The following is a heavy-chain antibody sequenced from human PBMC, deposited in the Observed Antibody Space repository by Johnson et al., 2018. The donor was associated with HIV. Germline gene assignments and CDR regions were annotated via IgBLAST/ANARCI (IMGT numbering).Heavy chain of an antibody. CDR1: EFTVTNYA. Sequence: QVQLVESGGGAVQPGRSLRLYCAVSEFTVTNYAMHWVRLAPGKGLQWVAVISYDGSNKYYADSVKGRFTISRDNSKNTVFLQMNSLRAEDTALYYCARDCRNSTSCLAFDIWGQGTRVTVSS. CDR3: ARDCRNSTSCLAFDI. D-gene: IGHD2/OR15-2a*01. J-gene: IGHJ3*02. V-gene: IGHV3-30*04. CDR2: ISYDGSNK.